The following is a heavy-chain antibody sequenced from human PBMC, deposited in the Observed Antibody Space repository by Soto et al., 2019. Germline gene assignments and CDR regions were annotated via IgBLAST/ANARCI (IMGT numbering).Heavy chain of an antibody. J-gene: IGHJ4*02. CDR2: ISHDGNNK. Sequence: QVQLVDSGGGVVQPGRSLRLSCAASGFTFSSYAMHWVRQAPGKGLEWVGFISHDGNNKYYGDSVKGRFTISRDNSRNTLYLQMDGLRAEDTAVYYCSKALGLFAYSTLPSPFDSWGQGTLVTVSS. V-gene: IGHV3-30*18. CDR1: GFTFSSYA. CDR3: SKALGLFAYSTLPSPFDS. D-gene: IGHD6-13*01.